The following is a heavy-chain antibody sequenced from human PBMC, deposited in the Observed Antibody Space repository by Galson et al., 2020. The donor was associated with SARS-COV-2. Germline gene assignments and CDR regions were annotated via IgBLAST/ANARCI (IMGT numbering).Heavy chain of an antibody. CDR3: ARYSGSYLSYYYYGMDV. CDR2: ISSSSSYI. Sequence: GGSLRLSCAASGFTFSSYAMHWVRQAPGKGLEWVSSISSSSSYIYYADSVKGRFTISRDNAKNSLYLQMNSLRAEDTAVYYCARYSGSYLSYYYYGMDVWGQGTTVTVSS. V-gene: IGHV3-21*01. CDR1: GFTFSSYA. D-gene: IGHD1-26*01. J-gene: IGHJ6*02.